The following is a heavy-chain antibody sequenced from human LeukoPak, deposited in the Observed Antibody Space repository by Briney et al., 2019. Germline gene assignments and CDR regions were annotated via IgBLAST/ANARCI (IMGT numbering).Heavy chain of an antibody. D-gene: IGHD1-26*01. Sequence: GGSLRLSCAASGFTFDDYAMHWVRQAPGKGLEWVSGISWISGSIGYADSVKGRFTISRDNAKNSLYLQMNSLRAEDTALYYCAKDGNPNSGSYYPNWFDPWGQGTLVTVSS. CDR3: AKDGNPNSGSYYPNWFDP. CDR2: ISWISGSI. J-gene: IGHJ5*02. CDR1: GFTFDDYA. V-gene: IGHV3-9*01.